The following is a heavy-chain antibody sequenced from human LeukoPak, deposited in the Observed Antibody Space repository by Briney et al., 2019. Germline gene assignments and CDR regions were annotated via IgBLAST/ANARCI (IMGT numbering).Heavy chain of an antibody. CDR2: MNPNSGNA. D-gene: IGHD3-10*01. Sequence: ASVKVSCKASGYTFAGYDINWVRQATGQGLESMGWMNPNSGNANSAQKFQGRITMTRDTSIDTAYMELSSLRFEDTAVYYCARGPILVRGVILADSVGGMDVWGQGTTVTVSS. CDR1: GYTFAGYD. J-gene: IGHJ6*02. V-gene: IGHV1-8*01. CDR3: ARGPILVRGVILADSVGGMDV.